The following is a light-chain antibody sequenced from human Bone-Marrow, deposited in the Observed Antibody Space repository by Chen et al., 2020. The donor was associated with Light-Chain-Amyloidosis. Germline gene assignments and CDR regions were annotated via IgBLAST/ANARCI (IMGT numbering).Light chain of an antibody. CDR3: QSADSSGTYEVI. Sequence: SSELTQPPSVSVPPQQTARITCSGDDLPTKYAYWYQQKPGQAPVLVIHRDTERPSGISERFSGSSSGTTATLTISGVQAEDEADYHCQSADSSGTYEVIFGGGTKLTVL. J-gene: IGLJ2*01. V-gene: IGLV3-25*03. CDR2: RDT. CDR1: DLPTKY.